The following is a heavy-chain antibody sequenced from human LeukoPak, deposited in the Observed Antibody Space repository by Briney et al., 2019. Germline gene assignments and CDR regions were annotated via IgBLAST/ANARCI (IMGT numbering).Heavy chain of an antibody. CDR3: ARDLGYCSSTSCLWDY. CDR2: INWNGGST. V-gene: IGHV3-20*04. D-gene: IGHD2-2*01. Sequence: PGGSLRLSCAASGFTFDDYGMSWVRQAPGKGLEWVSGINWNGGSTGYADSVKGRFTISRDNAKNSLYPQMNSLRAEDTALYYCARDLGYCSSTSCLWDYWGQGTLVTVSS. J-gene: IGHJ4*02. CDR1: GFTFDDYG.